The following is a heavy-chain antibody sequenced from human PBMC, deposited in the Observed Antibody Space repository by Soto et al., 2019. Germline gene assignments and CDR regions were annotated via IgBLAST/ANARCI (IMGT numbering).Heavy chain of an antibody. J-gene: IGHJ6*02. Sequence: KVSCKASGYTFSSYCIRWVRQGPGQALEGIGWISAYHGHTNYAPKLQGRVTMTTDTSTSTAYMELRSLRSDDTAVNSCASAYNYDISTGPQGLFDGMAVCGQGTTVTV. CDR1: GYTFSSYC. CDR2: ISAYHGHT. CDR3: ASAYNYDISTGPQGLFDGMAV. V-gene: IGHV1-18*01. D-gene: IGHD3-9*01.